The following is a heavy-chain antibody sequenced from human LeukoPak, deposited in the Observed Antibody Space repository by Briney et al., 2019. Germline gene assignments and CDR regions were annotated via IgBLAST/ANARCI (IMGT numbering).Heavy chain of an antibody. D-gene: IGHD4-11*01. CDR3: ARALRYSTDFDY. Sequence: SVKVSCKASGGTFSSYAISWVRQAPGQGLEWMGGIIPIFGTANYAQEFQGRVTITADESTSTAYMELSSLRSEDTAVYYCARALRYSTDFDYWGQGTLVTVSS. V-gene: IGHV1-69*13. CDR2: IIPIFGTA. CDR1: GGTFSSYA. J-gene: IGHJ4*02.